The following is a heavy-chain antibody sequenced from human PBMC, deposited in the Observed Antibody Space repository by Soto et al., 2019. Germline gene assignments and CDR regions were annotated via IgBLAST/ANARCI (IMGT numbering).Heavy chain of an antibody. V-gene: IGHV5-10-1*01. D-gene: IGHD4-4*01. Sequence: GESLKISCTGFGYTFTTFWISWVRQMPGKGLEWMGRIDPRDSQTNYSPSFQGHVTISVDKSISTAYLQWDSLKASDTAMYYRARLFCSTDTCDNWFDPWGQGNLVTVSP. J-gene: IGHJ5*02. CDR3: ARLFCSTDTCDNWFDP. CDR1: GYTFTTFW. CDR2: IDPRDSQT.